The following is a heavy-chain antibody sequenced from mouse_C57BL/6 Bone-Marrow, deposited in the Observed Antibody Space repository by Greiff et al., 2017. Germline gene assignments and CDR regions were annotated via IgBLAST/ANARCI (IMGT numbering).Heavy chain of an antibody. D-gene: IGHD4-1*01. Sequence: VQLQQPGAELVKPGASVKLSCKASGYTFTSYWMHWVKQRPGQGLEWIGMIHPNSGSTNYNEKFKSKATLTVDKSSSTAYMQLSSLTSEDSAVYYCARCLGRDYYAMDYWGQGTSGPVSS. J-gene: IGHJ4*01. V-gene: IGHV1-64*01. CDR1: GYTFTSYW. CDR3: ARCLGRDYYAMDY. CDR2: IHPNSGST.